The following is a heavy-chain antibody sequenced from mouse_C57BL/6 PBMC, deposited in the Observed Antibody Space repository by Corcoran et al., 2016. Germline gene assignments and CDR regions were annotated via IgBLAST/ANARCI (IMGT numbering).Heavy chain of an antibody. CDR2: INPNNGGT. CDR1: GYTFTDYN. V-gene: IGHV1-18*01. CDR3: ARRVDGYYDWYFDV. Sequence: EVQLQQSGPELVKPGASVKIPCKASGYTFTDYNMDWVKQSHGKSLEWIGDINPNNGGTIYNQKFKGKATLTVDKSSSTAYMELRSLTSEDTAVYYCARRVDGYYDWYFDVWGTGTTVTVSS. J-gene: IGHJ1*03. D-gene: IGHD2-3*01.